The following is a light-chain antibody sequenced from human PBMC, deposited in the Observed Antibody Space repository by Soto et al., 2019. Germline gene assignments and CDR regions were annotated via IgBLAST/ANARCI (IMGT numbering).Light chain of an antibody. CDR3: QQYNFWPRT. J-gene: IGKJ1*01. CDR2: DAS. CDR1: QSISSN. V-gene: IGKV3-15*01. Sequence: EMVMTQSPVTLSVSPGERATLSCRASQSISSNLAWYQQKPGQAPRLLMEDASTRATGIPARFSGRGSGTEFTLTITSLQSEDSALYYCQQYNFWPRTFGQGTRVEVK.